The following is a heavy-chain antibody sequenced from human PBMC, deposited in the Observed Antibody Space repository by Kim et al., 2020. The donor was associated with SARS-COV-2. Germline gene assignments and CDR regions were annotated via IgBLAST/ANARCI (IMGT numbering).Heavy chain of an antibody. V-gene: IGHV1-2*02. CDR1: GYTFTGYY. CDR2: INPNSGGT. D-gene: IGHD2-21*02. CDR3: ARDCGADCYEYFHH. J-gene: IGHJ1*01. Sequence: ASVKVSCKASGYTFTGYYIHWVRQAPGQGLEWMGWINPNSGGTNYAQKFQGRVTMTRDTSISSAYMDLSRLRSDDTAVYYCARDCGADCYEYFHHWGQGTLVTVSS.